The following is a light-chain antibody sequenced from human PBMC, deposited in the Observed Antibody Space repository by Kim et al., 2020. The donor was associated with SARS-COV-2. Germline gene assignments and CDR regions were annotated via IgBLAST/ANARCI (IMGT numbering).Light chain of an antibody. V-gene: IGLV3-19*01. CDR3: NSRDSSGNHHYV. CDR2: GKN. CDR1: SLRSYY. J-gene: IGLJ1*01. Sequence: SSELTQDPAVSVALGQTVRITCQGDSLRSYYASWYQQKPGQAPVLVLYGKNNRPSGIPDRFSGSSSGNTASLTITGAQAEDEADYYCNSRDSSGNHHYVFGTGTKVTVL.